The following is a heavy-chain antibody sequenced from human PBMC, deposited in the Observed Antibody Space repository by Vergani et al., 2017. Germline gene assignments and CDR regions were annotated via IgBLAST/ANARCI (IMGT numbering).Heavy chain of an antibody. V-gene: IGHV4-61*02. J-gene: IGHJ4*02. CDR1: GGSISSGSYY. Sequence: QVQLQESGPGLVKPSQTLSLTCTVSGGSISSGSYYWSWIRQPAGKGLEWIGRIYTSGSTNYNPSLKSRVTISVDTSKNQFSLKLSSVTAADTAVYYCARLAYCGGDCYPFDYWGKGTLVTVSS. D-gene: IGHD2-21*02. CDR3: ARLAYCGGDCYPFDY. CDR2: IYTSGST.